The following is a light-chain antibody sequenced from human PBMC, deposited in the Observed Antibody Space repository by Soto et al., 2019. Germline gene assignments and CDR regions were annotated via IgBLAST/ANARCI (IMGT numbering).Light chain of an antibody. CDR3: QQYNSCPQT. V-gene: IGKV3D-15*01. Sequence: EIELTKSASTLSLSPGDRATLSCRASQSISSSLAWYQQKPGKAPRLLIYDASTGTSGIPARFSGSGSGTEITLTISRLQPDDFAVYYCQQYNSCPQTFGQGTKVDIK. CDR2: DAS. J-gene: IGKJ1*01. CDR1: QSISSS.